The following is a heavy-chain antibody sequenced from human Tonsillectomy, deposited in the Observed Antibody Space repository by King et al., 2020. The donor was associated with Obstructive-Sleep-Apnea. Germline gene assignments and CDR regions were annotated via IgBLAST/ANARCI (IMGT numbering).Heavy chain of an antibody. CDR2: INHSGSP. J-gene: IGHJ5*02. Sequence: VQRQQWGAGLLKPSETLSLTCAVYGWSFSGYYWSWIRQPPGKWLEWIGEINHSGSPNYNPSLKSRVPISVDTSKNQFSLKLSSVTAADTAVYYCARMRQYQLLFSLYNWFDPWGQGTLVTVSS. CDR1: GWSFSGYY. CDR3: ARMRQYQLLFSLYNWFDP. V-gene: IGHV4-34*01. D-gene: IGHD2-2*01.